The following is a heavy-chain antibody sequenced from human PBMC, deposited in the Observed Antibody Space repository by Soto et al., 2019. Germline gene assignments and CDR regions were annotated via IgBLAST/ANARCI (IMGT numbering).Heavy chain of an antibody. J-gene: IGHJ4*02. CDR1: GDTFNFYS. CDR2: VNPIVSMS. D-gene: IGHD3-10*01. Sequence: QVQLVQSGAEVKRPGSSVKVSCKASGDTFNFYSINWVRQAPGLGLEWMGRVNPIVSMSNYAQKFQGRVTITANKSTSTAYMELSSLRSEDTASYYCASSYGSGYRAFDYCGQGALVTVSS. CDR3: ASSYGSGYRAFDY. V-gene: IGHV1-69*02.